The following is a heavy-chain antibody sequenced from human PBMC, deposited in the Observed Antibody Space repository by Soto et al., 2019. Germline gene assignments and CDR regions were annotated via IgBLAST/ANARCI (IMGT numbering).Heavy chain of an antibody. D-gene: IGHD5-12*01. CDR1: GFTFRSYV. V-gene: IGHV3-23*01. Sequence: GGSLRLSCAASGFTFRSYVMSWVRQAPGKGLEWVATITGTGTSTYFADSVKGRFTISRDNSRNTLYLQLNSLRAEDTAVYYCAEAQRPQWLLTNSFESWGQGALVTVSS. J-gene: IGHJ4*02. CDR2: ITGTGTST. CDR3: AEAQRPQWLLTNSFES.